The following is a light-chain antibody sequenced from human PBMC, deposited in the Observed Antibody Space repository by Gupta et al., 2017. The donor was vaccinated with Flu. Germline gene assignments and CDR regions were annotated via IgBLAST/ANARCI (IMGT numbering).Light chain of an antibody. CDR3: PFYDRSTWVV. Sequence: NFMLTQPHFVSESPGKTVTVSCTRNTGSIASNYVQWYQQRPGSSPPTVIVDENQRPCAVPHRFSGDTDCYYTAALPNISGLKAEDAAYYYSPFYDRSTWVVFGTGTKVTGL. J-gene: IGLJ1*01. V-gene: IGLV6-57*01. CDR1: TGSIASNY. CDR2: DEN.